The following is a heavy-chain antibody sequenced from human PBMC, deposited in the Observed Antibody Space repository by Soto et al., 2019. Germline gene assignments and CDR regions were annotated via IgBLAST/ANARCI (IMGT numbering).Heavy chain of an antibody. J-gene: IGHJ4*02. CDR2: IDSDGSST. CDR1: GFTFSSFW. Sequence: GGSLRLSCAASGFTFSSFWMHWVRQAPGKGLVWVSRIDSDGSSTNYADSVKGRFTISRDNSKNTLYLQMNSLRVDDTAVYYCARAVGPFDYWGQGTPVTVSS. V-gene: IGHV3-74*01. CDR3: ARAVGPFDY. D-gene: IGHD1-26*01.